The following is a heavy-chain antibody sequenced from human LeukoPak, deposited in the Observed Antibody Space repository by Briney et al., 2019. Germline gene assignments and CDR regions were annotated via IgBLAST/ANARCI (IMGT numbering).Heavy chain of an antibody. CDR1: GASISTATYY. Sequence: SETLSLTCTVSGASISTATYYWGWIRQPPGKGLEWIGNVYYRGSTYYNPSLKSRVTISVDTSKNQFSLKLTSVTAADTAVYYCTGHYYFDSSGFPDYWGQGTLVTVSS. V-gene: IGHV4-39*01. CDR2: VYYRGST. D-gene: IGHD3-22*01. CDR3: TGHYYFDSSGFPDY. J-gene: IGHJ4*02.